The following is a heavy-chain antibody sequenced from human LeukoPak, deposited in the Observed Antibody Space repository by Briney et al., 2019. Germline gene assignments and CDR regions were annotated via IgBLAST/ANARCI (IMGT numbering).Heavy chain of an antibody. Sequence: GGSLRLSCAASGFTFSSYAVSWVRQAPGKGLEWVSAISGSGGSTYYADSVKGRFTISRDNSKNTLYLQMNSLRAEDTAVYYCASRITMVRGVITSHMRNDAFDIWGQGTMVTVSS. CDR2: ISGSGGST. CDR1: GFTFSSYA. D-gene: IGHD3-10*01. J-gene: IGHJ3*02. V-gene: IGHV3-23*01. CDR3: ASRITMVRGVITSHMRNDAFDI.